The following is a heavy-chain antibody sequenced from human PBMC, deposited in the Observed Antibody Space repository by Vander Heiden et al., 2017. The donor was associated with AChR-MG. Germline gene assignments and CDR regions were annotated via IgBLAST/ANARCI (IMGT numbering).Heavy chain of an antibody. D-gene: IGHD3-22*01. CDR1: GGTLRRYA. CDR2: IITIFGTA. V-gene: IGHV1-69*01. CDR3: AREAPNYYDSSGYYYERLYYFDY. Sequence: QVQLVQSGAEAKKPGSSVKVSCKASGGTLRRYAISWVRQAPGQGLEWMGGIITIFGTANYAQKFQGRVTITADESTSTAYMELSSLRSEDTAVYYCAREAPNYYDSSGYYYERLYYFDYWGQGTLVTVSS. J-gene: IGHJ4*02.